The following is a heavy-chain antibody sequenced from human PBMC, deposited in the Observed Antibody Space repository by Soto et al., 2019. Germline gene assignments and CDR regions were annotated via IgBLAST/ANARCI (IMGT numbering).Heavy chain of an antibody. D-gene: IGHD3-22*01. CDR2: IFHSGIT. CDR3: ARDRYFYDSAGYYRILDS. Sequence: PSETLSLTCTISGGSFNNDYWTWIRQSPGKGLEWIGYIFHSGITDYNPSVKSRVTISIDKSKNLFSLKLTSVTAADTAVYYCARDRYFYDSAGYYRILDSWGQGILVTVSS. J-gene: IGHJ5*01. V-gene: IGHV4-59*01. CDR1: GGSFNNDY.